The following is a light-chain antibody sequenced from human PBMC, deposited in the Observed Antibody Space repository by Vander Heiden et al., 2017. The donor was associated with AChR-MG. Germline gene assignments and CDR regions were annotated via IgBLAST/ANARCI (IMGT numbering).Light chain of an antibody. Sequence: DIVLTHSSGTLSLSPGEGGILSCRASQTIKNYYLAWYQQKPGQAPRLLIHAASKSATGIPDSFSDSGSETDFTLTISKLEAKETAVYHCQQYDSRWTFGQGTRVEIK. CDR3: QQYDSRWT. CDR2: AAS. CDR1: QTIKNYY. J-gene: IGKJ1*01. V-gene: IGKV3-20*01.